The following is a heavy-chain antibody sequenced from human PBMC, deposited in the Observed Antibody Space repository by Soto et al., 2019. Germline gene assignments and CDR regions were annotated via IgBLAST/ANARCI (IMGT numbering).Heavy chain of an antibody. CDR3: ARGRLRFLGGYYYGMDV. Sequence: QVQLVQSGAEVKKPGSSVKVSCKASGGTFSSYAISWVRQAPGQGLEWMGGIIPIFGTANYAQKFQGRVTITADESTSTAYRELSSLRSEDTAVYYCARGRLRFLGGYYYGMDVWGQGTTVTVSS. D-gene: IGHD3-3*01. J-gene: IGHJ6*02. V-gene: IGHV1-69*01. CDR2: IIPIFGTA. CDR1: GGTFSSYA.